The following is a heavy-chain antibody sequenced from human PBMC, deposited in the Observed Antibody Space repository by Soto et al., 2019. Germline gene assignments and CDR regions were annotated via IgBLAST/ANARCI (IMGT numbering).Heavy chain of an antibody. CDR1: GFSLSNARMG. CDR2: IFSNDEK. D-gene: IGHD2-15*01. V-gene: IGHV2-26*01. J-gene: IGHJ4*02. CDR3: ARIRDEDCSGGSCYYYFDY. Sequence: QVTLKESGPVLVKPTETLTLTCTVSGFSLSNARMGVSWIRQPPGPALEWLAHIFSNDEKSYSTSLKSRLTISKDTSNSQVVLTMTIRDPGDTAAFYCARIRDEDCSGGSCYYYFDYWGQGTLVTVSS.